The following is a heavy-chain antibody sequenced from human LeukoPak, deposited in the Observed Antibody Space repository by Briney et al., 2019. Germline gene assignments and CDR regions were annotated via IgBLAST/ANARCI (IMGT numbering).Heavy chain of an antibody. CDR2: INSDGRTT. CDR1: GFTFSSYA. CDR3: ARGGYGAHMG. V-gene: IGHV3-74*01. J-gene: IGHJ4*02. D-gene: IGHD4-17*01. Sequence: GGSLRLSCAASGFTFSSYAMSWVRQVPGKGLLWVSGINSDGRTTGYADSVKGRFTISRDNAKNTVDLQMNSLRAEDTAVYYCARGGYGAHMGWGQGTLVTVSS.